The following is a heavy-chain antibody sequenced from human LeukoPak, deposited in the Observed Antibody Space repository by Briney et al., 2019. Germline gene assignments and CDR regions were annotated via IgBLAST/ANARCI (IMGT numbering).Heavy chain of an antibody. D-gene: IGHD3-22*01. CDR3: ARALYDSSGYIPLNAFDI. Sequence: SETLSLTCTVSGGSISSGGYYWSWIRQPPGKGLEWIGYIYHSGSTYYNPSLKSRVTISVDRSKNQFSLKLSSVTAADTAVYYCARALYDSSGYIPLNAFDIWGQGTMVTVSS. J-gene: IGHJ3*02. CDR2: IYHSGST. V-gene: IGHV4-30-2*01. CDR1: GGSISSGGYY.